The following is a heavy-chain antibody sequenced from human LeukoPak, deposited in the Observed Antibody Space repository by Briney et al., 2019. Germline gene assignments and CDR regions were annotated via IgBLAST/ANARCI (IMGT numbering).Heavy chain of an antibody. J-gene: IGHJ4*02. V-gene: IGHV3-49*04. CDR3: NRDTRLRHYYDSSGYFH. D-gene: IGHD3-22*01. CDR2: ISSKAYGGTT. Sequence: GRSLRLSCTASGFTFGDYAMSWVRQAPGKGLEWVGFISSKAYGGTTEYAATVKGRFTISRHDSKSIAYLQTDSLKTEDTAVYYCNRDTRLRHYYDSSGYFHWGQRTLVTVSS. CDR1: GFTFGDYA.